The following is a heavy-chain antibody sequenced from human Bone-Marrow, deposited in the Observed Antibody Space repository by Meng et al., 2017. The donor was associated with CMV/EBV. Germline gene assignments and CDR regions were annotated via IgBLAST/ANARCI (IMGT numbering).Heavy chain of an antibody. J-gene: IGHJ2*01. Sequence: GESLKISCAASGFTFSSYWMSWVRQAPGKGLEWVANIKQDGSEKYYVDSVKGRFTISRDNAKNSLYLQMNSLRAEDTAVYYCARDFWYCSSTSCPTRYFDLWGRGTLVTVYS. D-gene: IGHD2-2*01. CDR2: IKQDGSEK. CDR3: ARDFWYCSSTSCPTRYFDL. V-gene: IGHV3-7*01. CDR1: GFTFSSYW.